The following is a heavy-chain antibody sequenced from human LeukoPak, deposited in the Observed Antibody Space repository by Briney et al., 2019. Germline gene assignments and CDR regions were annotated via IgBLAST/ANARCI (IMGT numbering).Heavy chain of an antibody. J-gene: IGHJ6*03. CDR3: ARGRHSSSWIYYYYYMDV. CDR1: GGSFSGYY. D-gene: IGHD6-13*01. CDR2: INHSGRT. V-gene: IGHV4-34*01. Sequence: SETLSLTCAVHGGSFSGYYWSWIRQPPGKGLEWIGEINHSGRTNYNPSLKSRVTISVDTSKDKFSLKLRSVTAADTAVYYCARGRHSSSWIYYYYYMDVWGKGATVTVSS.